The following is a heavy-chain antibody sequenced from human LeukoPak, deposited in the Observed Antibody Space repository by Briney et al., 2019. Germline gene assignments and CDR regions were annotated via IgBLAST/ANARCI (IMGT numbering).Heavy chain of an antibody. J-gene: IGHJ4*02. CDR3: AREPLGIAAGIDY. D-gene: IGHD6-13*01. CDR1: GFTFSSYA. CDR2: ISADATTI. Sequence: SGGSLRLSCAASGFTFSSYAMSWVRQAPGKGLEWVSYISADATTIYQADSVKGRFTISRDNAKNSLYLQMNSLRAEDTAVYYCAREPLGIAAGIDYWGQGTLVTVSS. V-gene: IGHV3-48*04.